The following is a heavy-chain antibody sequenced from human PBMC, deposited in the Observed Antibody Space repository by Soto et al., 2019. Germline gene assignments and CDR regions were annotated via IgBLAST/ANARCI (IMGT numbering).Heavy chain of an antibody. D-gene: IGHD1-26*01. CDR2: INAGNGNT. CDR1: GYTFTSYA. J-gene: IGHJ4*02. CDR3: ASGSGTYLPDY. Sequence: QVQLVQSGAEVKKPGASVKVSCKASGYTFTSYAIHWVRQAPGQRLEWMGWINAGNGNTKYSQKFQGRVTITRDTSASAAYMELSSLRPEDTAVYYCASGSGTYLPDYWGQGTLVTVSS. V-gene: IGHV1-3*01.